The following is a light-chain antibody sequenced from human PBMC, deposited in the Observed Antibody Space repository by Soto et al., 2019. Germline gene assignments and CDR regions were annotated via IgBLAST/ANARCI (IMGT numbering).Light chain of an antibody. V-gene: IGLV2-14*01. CDR1: SSDIGRYDH. Sequence: QSVLTQPASVSGSPGPSITISCTGTSSDIGRYDHVSWYQQHPGKAPQLIIYEVYNRPSGLSNRFSASKSGNTAFLMISGLQAEDEAHYYCCSYTTRSTLVFGTGTKLTVL. J-gene: IGLJ1*01. CDR2: EVY. CDR3: CSYTTRSTLV.